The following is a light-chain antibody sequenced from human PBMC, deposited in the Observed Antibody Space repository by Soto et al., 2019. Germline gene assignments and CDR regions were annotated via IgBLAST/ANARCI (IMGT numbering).Light chain of an antibody. J-gene: IGLJ2*01. V-gene: IGLV1-44*01. CDR1: SSNIGSNI. CDR3: SAWDGSLNAIL. Sequence: QSVLSQPPSASGTPGQRVTISCSGRSSNIGSNIVNWYQQLPGTAPKLLIYNSDQRPSGVPDRFSGSKSGTSASLAISGLQSEDEADYYCSAWDGSLNAILFGGGTKVTVL. CDR2: NSD.